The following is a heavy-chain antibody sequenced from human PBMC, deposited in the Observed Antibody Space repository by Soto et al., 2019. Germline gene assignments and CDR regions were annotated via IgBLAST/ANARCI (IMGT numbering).Heavy chain of an antibody. Sequence: QVQLVQSGAEVKKPGASVKVSCKASGYTFTSYDINWVRQATGQGLEWMGWMNPNSGNTGYAQKFQGRVNMTRNTSISTAYMELSSLKSEDTAVYYCNLRLIYGVGGEEFDYGGQGTLVTVSS. J-gene: IGHJ4*02. V-gene: IGHV1-8*01. CDR3: NLRLIYGVGGEEFDY. CDR2: MNPNSGNT. D-gene: IGHD3-3*01. CDR1: GYTFTSYD.